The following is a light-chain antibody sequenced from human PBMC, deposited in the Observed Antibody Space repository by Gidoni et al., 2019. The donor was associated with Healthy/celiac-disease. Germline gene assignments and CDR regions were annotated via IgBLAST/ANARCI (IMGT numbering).Light chain of an antibody. J-gene: IGKJ3*01. Sequence: DIQMTQYPSSLSASVGDRVTITCRASQSISSYLNWYQQKPGKAPKLLIYAASSLQSGVPSRFSGSGSGTDFTLTISSLQPEDFATYYCQQSYSTPLFTFGPXTKVDIK. V-gene: IGKV1-39*01. CDR3: QQSYSTPLFT. CDR2: AAS. CDR1: QSISSY.